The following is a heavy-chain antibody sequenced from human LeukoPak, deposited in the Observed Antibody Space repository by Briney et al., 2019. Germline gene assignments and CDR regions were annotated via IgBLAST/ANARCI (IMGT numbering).Heavy chain of an antibody. Sequence: PGGSLRLSCAASGFTFSSYAMSWVRQAPGKGVEWVSAISGSGGSTYYADSVQGRFTIYRDNSKNTVYLQMNSLRAEDTAVYYCTPSWARGFDYWGQGTLVTVSS. J-gene: IGHJ4*02. CDR2: ISGSGGST. V-gene: IGHV3-23*01. CDR1: GFTFSSYA. CDR3: TPSWARGFDY. D-gene: IGHD2-15*01.